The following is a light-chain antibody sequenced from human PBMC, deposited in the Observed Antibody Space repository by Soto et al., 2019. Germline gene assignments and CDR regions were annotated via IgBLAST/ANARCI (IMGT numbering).Light chain of an antibody. CDR2: KAS. J-gene: IGKJ1*01. CDR3: QQYGSSSPWT. CDR1: QSISSW. V-gene: IGKV1-5*03. Sequence: DIQMTQSPSTLSASVGDRVTITCRASQSISSWLAWYQQKPGSAPKLLIYKASSLETGVPSRFSGSGSGTEFTLIISSLQPDDFASYYCQQYGSSSPWTFGQGTKVEIK.